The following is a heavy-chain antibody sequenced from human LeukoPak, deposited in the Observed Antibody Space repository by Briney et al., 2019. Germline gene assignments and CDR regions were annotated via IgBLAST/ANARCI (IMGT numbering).Heavy chain of an antibody. CDR1: GIAFNNFV. V-gene: IGHV3-23*01. D-gene: IGHD3-16*02. J-gene: IGHJ4*02. CDR2: ISGSCGTT. CDR3: AKPNSGSYPTAYYC. Sequence: GGSLRLSCTASGIAFNNFVMNWVRQTPGKGLEWVSAISGSCGTTYYADSVKGRFTISRDNSRNTMILQMNSLRAEDTAVYYCAKPNSGSYPTAYYCWGQGTLVTVSS.